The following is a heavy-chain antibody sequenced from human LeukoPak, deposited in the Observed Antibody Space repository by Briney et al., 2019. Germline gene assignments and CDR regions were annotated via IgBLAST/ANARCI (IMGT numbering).Heavy chain of an antibody. CDR1: GDSVSRNSVA. D-gene: IGHD3-10*01. CDR2: TYYRSKWYK. J-gene: IGHJ5*02. CDR3: ATVEYFGSGSYRFDP. V-gene: IGHV6-1*01. Sequence: SQSLSLTSAISGDSVSRNSVAWNWIRQSPSRGLEWLGRTYYRSKWYKENATSIRNRITISPDTSNNQFYLQLNSVPPEDTAVYYCATVEYFGSGSYRFDPWGQGTLVTVSA.